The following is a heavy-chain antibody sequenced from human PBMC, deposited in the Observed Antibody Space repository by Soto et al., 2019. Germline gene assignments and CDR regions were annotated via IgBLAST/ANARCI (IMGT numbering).Heavy chain of an antibody. CDR3: AAGPVLRYFDWLLSVRWFDP. J-gene: IGHJ5*02. V-gene: IGHV1-58*02. CDR1: GCTFTSYA. CDR2: IDVGNGNT. Sequence: SVKVSCKASGCTFTSYAMHWVRQARGQRLEWIGWIDVGNGNTNYAQKFQERVTITRDMSTSTAYMELSSLRSEDTAVYYCAAGPVLRYFDWLLSVRWFDPWGQGTLVTVSS. D-gene: IGHD3-9*01.